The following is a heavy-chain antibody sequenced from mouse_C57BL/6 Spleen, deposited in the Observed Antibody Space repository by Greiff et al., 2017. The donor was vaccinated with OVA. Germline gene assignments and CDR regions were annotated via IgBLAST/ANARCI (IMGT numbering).Heavy chain of an antibody. Sequence: VNVVESGPALVKPGASVKISCKASGSAFSSSWMNWVKQRPGKGLAWIGRIYPGDGDTNYNGKFKGKATLTADKSSSTSYMQLSSLTSEDSAVYFCAAYDAMDYWGQGTSVTVSS. CDR2: IYPGDGDT. J-gene: IGHJ4*01. CDR3: AAYDAMDY. CDR1: GSAFSSSW. V-gene: IGHV1-82*01.